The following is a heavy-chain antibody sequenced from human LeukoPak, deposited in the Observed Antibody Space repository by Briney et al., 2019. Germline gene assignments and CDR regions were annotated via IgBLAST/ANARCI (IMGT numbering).Heavy chain of an antibody. CDR1: GGTFNSYA. J-gene: IGHJ4*02. CDR2: IIPRLGTT. V-gene: IGHV1-69*11. Sequence: ASVKVSCKASGGTFNSYAINWVRQAPGQGLEWMGRIIPRLGTTKYIEKFQGRITITTDESTTTAYMELTSLRSEDTAVYYCAADGTDWGQGTLVTVSS. CDR3: AADGTD.